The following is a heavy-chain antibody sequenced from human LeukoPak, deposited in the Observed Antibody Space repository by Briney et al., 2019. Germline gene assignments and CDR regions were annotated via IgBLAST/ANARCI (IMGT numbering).Heavy chain of an antibody. D-gene: IGHD3-10*01. J-gene: IGHJ6*03. Sequence: PSETLSLTCTVSGGSISSHYWSWIRQPPGKGLEWIGYIYHSGSTNYNPSLKSRVTISVDTSKNQFSLKLSSVTAADTAVYYCARGGAMVRAEGGYYYYYYMDVWGKGTTVTVSS. CDR2: IYHSGST. CDR1: GGSISSHY. V-gene: IGHV4-59*11. CDR3: ARGGAMVRAEGGYYYYYYMDV.